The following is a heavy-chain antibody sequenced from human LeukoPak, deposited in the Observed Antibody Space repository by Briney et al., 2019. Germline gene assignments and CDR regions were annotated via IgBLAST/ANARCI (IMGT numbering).Heavy chain of an antibody. V-gene: IGHV5-51*01. CDR1: GYRFTSYW. CDR2: IYPGDSDT. CDR3: ARLRGDTAMRNAFDI. J-gene: IGHJ3*02. Sequence: GASLKTSLKGFGYRFTSYWIGWGRPMPGKGLEWMGIIYPGDSDTRYSPSFQGQVTISPDKSISTAYLQWRSLKASDTAMYYCARLRGDTAMRNAFDIWGQGTMVTVSS. D-gene: IGHD5-18*01.